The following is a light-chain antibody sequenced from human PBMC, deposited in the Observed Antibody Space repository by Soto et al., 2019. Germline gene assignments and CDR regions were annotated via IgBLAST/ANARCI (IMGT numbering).Light chain of an antibody. CDR2: DAS. V-gene: IGKV3-11*01. CDR3: QQRSNWWT. CDR1: QSVSSY. Sequence: EIVLTQSPATLSLSPGERDTPSCRASQSVSSYLAWYQQKPGQAPRLLIYDASNRATGIPARFSGSGSGTDFTLTISSLEPEDFAVYYCQQRSNWWTFGQGTKVDIK. J-gene: IGKJ1*01.